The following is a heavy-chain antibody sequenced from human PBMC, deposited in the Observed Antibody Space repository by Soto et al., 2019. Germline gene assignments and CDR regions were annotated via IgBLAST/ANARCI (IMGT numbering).Heavy chain of an antibody. Sequence: ASVKVSCKASGGTFSSYTISWVRQAPGQGLEWMGIINPSGGSTSYAQKFQGRVTMTRDKSTSTVYMELSSLRSEDTAVYYCARVAGYCSSTSCYSLYYFDYWGQGTLVTVSS. CDR1: GGTFSSYT. V-gene: IGHV1-46*03. CDR3: ARVAGYCSSTSCYSLYYFDY. J-gene: IGHJ4*02. D-gene: IGHD2-2*01. CDR2: INPSGGST.